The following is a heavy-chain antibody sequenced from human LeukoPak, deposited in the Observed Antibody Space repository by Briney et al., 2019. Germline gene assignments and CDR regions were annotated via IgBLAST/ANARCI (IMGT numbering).Heavy chain of an antibody. CDR2: ISSSSSYI. J-gene: IGHJ6*03. CDR3: ARDPGIAVAGTGYYYYMDV. D-gene: IGHD6-19*01. CDR1: GFTFSSYS. Sequence: PGGSLRLSCAASGFTFSSYSTNWVRQAPGKGLEWVSSISSSSSYIYYADSVKGRFTISRDNAKSSLYLQMNSLRAEDTAVYYCARDPGIAVAGTGYYYYMDVWGKGTTVTVSS. V-gene: IGHV3-21*01.